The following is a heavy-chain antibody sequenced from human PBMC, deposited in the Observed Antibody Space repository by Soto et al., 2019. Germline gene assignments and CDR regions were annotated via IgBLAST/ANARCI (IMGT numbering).Heavy chain of an antibody. CDR2: IIPIFGTA. D-gene: IGHD3-3*01. CDR1: GGTFSSYA. V-gene: IGHV1-69*05. CDR3: AREYDFWSGPPRWFDH. Sequence: SVKVSCKASGGTFSSYAISWVRQAPGQGLEWMGGIIPIFGTANYAQKLQGRVTLTTDTSTSTAYMELRSLRSDDTAVYYCAREYDFWSGPPRWFDHWGQGTLVTVSS. J-gene: IGHJ5*02.